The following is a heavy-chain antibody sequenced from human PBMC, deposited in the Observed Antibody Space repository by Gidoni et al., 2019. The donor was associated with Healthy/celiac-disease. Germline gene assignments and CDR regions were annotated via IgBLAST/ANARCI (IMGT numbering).Heavy chain of an antibody. D-gene: IGHD6-13*01. CDR3: ARVRRRIEAAAGYMDY. J-gene: IGHJ4*02. CDR2: INPNSGGT. CDR1: GYTFTGYY. V-gene: IGHV1-2*02. Sequence: QVQLVQSGAEVKKPGASVKVSCKASGYTFTGYYMHWVRQAPGQGLEWMGWINPNSGGTNYAQKFQCRVTMTRDTSISTAYMELSRLRSDDTAVYYCARVRRRIEAAAGYMDYWGQGTLVTVSS.